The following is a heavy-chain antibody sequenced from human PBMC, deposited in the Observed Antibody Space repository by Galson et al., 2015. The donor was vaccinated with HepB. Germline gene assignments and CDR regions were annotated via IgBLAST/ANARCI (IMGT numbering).Heavy chain of an antibody. Sequence: ETLSLTCTVSGGSIVSSSHYWGWIRQPPGKGLEWIGRIYYGGSGTTLYNPSLKSRVTISVDPSKNQFSLEVRSVTAADTAVYYCARPRYCSSATCTAAFDYWGQGTLVTVSS. J-gene: IGHJ4*02. CDR3: ARPRYCSSATCTAAFDY. CDR1: GGSIVSSSHY. V-gene: IGHV4-39*01. CDR2: IYYGGSGTT. D-gene: IGHD2-2*01.